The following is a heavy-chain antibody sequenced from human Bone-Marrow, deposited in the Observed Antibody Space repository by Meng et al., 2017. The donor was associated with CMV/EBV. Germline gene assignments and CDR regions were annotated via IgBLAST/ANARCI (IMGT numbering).Heavy chain of an antibody. Sequence: ASVKVSCKASGYTFTSYDINWVRQATGQGLEWMGWMNPNSGNTGYAQKFQGRVTMTRDTSTSTVYMELSSLRSEDTAVYYCARDREFYCGGDCYPSGGFDLWGRGTLVTVSS. V-gene: IGHV1-8*01. CDR3: ARDREFYCGGDCYPSGGFDL. CDR1: GYTFTSYD. D-gene: IGHD2-21*01. J-gene: IGHJ2*01. CDR2: MNPNSGNT.